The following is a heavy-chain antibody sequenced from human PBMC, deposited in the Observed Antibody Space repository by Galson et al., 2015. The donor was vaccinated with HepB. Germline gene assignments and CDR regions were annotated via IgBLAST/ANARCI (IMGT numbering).Heavy chain of an antibody. J-gene: IGHJ5*02. CDR3: AHRPSNPFCSGGTCYSRYHDNWFAP. V-gene: IGHV2-5*02. CDR2: IYWDENK. D-gene: IGHD2-15*01. CDR1: GFSLSTSGVG. Sequence: PALVKPTQTLTLTCTFSGFSLSTSGVGVGWIRQPPGKALEWLALIYWDENKRYSPSLNSRLTITKDASKDLVVLTMTNMDPVDTATYYCAHRPSNPFCSGGTCYSRYHDNWFAPWGQGTLVTVSS.